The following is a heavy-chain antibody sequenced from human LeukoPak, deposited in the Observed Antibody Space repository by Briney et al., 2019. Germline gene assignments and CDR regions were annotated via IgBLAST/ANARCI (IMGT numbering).Heavy chain of an antibody. J-gene: IGHJ6*03. Sequence: GASVKVSCKASGYTFTGFYIHWVRQAPGQGLEWMGWVNPNSGDTNYAQKLQGRVTLTSDTSIRTAYMDLSRLRSDDTAVYYCARANYYYYMDVWGKGTTVTVSS. CDR1: GYTFTGFY. V-gene: IGHV1-2*02. CDR2: VNPNSGDT. CDR3: ARANYYYYMDV.